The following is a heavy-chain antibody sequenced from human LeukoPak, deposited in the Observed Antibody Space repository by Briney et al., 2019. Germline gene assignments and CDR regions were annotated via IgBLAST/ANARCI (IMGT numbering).Heavy chain of an antibody. J-gene: IGHJ4*02. Sequence: PSETLSLTCTVSGGSTSSYYWGWIRQSPGKGLEWIWTMFHSGNTYYNPSLNSRVTLSVDTSKNQFSLELNSVTAADTAVYYCAKVGYCDAGPCYFDSWGQGTLVTVSS. CDR1: GGSTSSYY. D-gene: IGHD2-15*01. CDR3: AKVGYCDAGPCYFDS. CDR2: MFHSGNT. V-gene: IGHV4-59*04.